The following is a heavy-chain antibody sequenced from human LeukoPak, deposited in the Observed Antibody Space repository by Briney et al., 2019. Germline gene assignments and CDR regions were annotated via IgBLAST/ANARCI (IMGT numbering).Heavy chain of an antibody. J-gene: IGHJ4*02. CDR1: GYTLTELS. CDR3: ATDLSLAGTSANFDY. D-gene: IGHD6-19*01. V-gene: IGHV1-24*01. CDR2: FDPEDGGT. Sequence: ASVKASCKVSGYTLTELSMHWVRQAPGKGLEWMGGFDPEDGGTIYAQKFRGRVTMTEDTSTDTAYMELSSLRSEDTAVYYCATDLSLAGTSANFDYWGQGTLVTVSS.